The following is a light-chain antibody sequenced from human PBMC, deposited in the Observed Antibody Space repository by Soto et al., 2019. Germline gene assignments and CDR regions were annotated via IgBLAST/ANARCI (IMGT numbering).Light chain of an antibody. CDR3: QKYYSYPLT. CDR2: AAS. Sequence: QLNPSPSSLSASVGDRVHITCRASQGISSYLAWYQQKQGKAHKLMIYAASTLQSGVKSRFSGSGSGTDFTLTIRCMQSEDFETYYCQKYYSYPLTCGKGPKREIK. V-gene: IGKV1-9*01. J-gene: IGKJ5*01. CDR1: QGISSY.